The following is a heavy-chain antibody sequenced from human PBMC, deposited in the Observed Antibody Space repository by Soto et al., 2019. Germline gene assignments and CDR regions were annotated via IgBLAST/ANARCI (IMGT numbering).Heavy chain of an antibody. CDR2: ISYDGSNK. D-gene: IGHD5-18*01. J-gene: IGHJ4*02. CDR1: GFTFSSYG. V-gene: IGHV3-30*18. CDR3: AKGQYSYGLTHIDY. Sequence: QVQLVESGGGVVQPGRSLRLSCAASGFTFSSYGMHWVRQAPGKGLEWVAVISYDGSNKYYADSVKGRFTISRDNSKNTLYLQMNSLRAEDTAVYYCAKGQYSYGLTHIDYWGQGTLVTVSS.